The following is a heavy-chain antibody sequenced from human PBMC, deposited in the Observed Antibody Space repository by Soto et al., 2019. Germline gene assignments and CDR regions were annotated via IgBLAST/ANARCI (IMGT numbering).Heavy chain of an antibody. CDR1: GYSFTSYW. V-gene: IGHV5-51*01. D-gene: IGHD3-10*01. Sequence: PGESLKISCKGSGYSFTSYWIGWVRQVPGKGLEWMGIIYTGDSDTRYSPSFQGQVTISADKSISTAYLQWSSLKASDTALYYCARRGNVYGPRSYFDDWGQVTPVTVSS. J-gene: IGHJ4*02. CDR3: ARRGNVYGPRSYFDD. CDR2: IYTGDSDT.